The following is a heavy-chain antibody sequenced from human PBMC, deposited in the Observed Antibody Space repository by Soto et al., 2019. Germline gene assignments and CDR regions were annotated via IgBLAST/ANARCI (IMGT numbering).Heavy chain of an antibody. CDR2: INPNSGGT. CDR1: GYTFTGYY. Sequence: ASVKVSCKASGYTFTGYYMRWVRQAPGQGLEWMGWINPNSGGTNYAQKFQGWVTMTRDTSISTAYMELSRLRSDDTAVYYCARGLDNYDFWSGYPYGMAVWGQGTTVTVSS. D-gene: IGHD3-3*01. V-gene: IGHV1-2*04. J-gene: IGHJ6*02. CDR3: ARGLDNYDFWSGYPYGMAV.